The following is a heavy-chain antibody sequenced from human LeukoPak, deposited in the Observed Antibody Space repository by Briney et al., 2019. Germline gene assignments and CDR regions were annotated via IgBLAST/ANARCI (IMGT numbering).Heavy chain of an antibody. CDR3: AKDLEWELPAAGMDV. D-gene: IGHD1-26*01. J-gene: IGHJ6*02. CDR1: GFTFTRYA. V-gene: IGHV3-23*01. Sequence: PGGSLRLSCAASGFTFTRYAMSWVRQAPGKGLEWVSAINGGGSSTYYSDSVKGRFTISRDNSKDTVYLQMNSLRAEDTAVYYCAKDLEWELPAAGMDVWGQGTTVTVSS. CDR2: INGGGSST.